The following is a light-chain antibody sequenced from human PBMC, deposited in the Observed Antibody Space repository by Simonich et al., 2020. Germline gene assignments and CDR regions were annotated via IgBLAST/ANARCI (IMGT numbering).Light chain of an antibody. CDR1: QSISSW. CDR2: KAS. CDR3: QQYNSYSLT. Sequence: DIQMTQSPSTMSASVGDRVTITCRASQSISSWLAWYQQKPGKAPKLLIYKASSLESGVPSRFSGSGSGTEFTLTISSLQPDDFATYYCQQYNSYSLTFGGGTKVEIK. V-gene: IGKV1-5*03. J-gene: IGKJ4*01.